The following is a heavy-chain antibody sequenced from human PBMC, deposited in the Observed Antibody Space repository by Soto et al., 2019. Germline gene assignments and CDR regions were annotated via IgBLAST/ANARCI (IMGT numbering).Heavy chain of an antibody. Sequence: VKVSCKASGYTFTSYGISWVRQAPGQGLEWMGWISAYNGNTNYAQKLQGRVTMTTDTSTSTAYMELRSLRSDDTAVYYCAGVTQDWGELSLWVSYFDYWGQGTLVP. CDR1: GYTFTSYG. D-gene: IGHD3-16*02. J-gene: IGHJ4*02. CDR2: ISAYNGNT. V-gene: IGHV1-18*01. CDR3: AGVTQDWGELSLWVSYFDY.